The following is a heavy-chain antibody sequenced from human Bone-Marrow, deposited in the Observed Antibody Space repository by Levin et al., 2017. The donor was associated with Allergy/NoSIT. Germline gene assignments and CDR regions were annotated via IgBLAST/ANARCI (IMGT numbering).Heavy chain of an antibody. CDR2: ITHGGHT. CDR1: GASSESFSNYY. V-gene: IGHV4-34*01. D-gene: IGHD4-17*01. J-gene: IGHJ5*02. CDR3: ARSDSGGDFTLDP. Sequence: SETLSLTCAVYGASSESFSNYYWSWIRQPPGKGLEWIGEITHGGHTNYNPSLKSRVTMSLDTSNNQFSLRLSSMTAADTAVYYCARSDSGGDFTLDPWGQGTLVTVSS.